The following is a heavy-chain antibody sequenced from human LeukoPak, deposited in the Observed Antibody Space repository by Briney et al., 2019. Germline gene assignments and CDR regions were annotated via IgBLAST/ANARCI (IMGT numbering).Heavy chain of an antibody. CDR1: GFTFSHAW. CDR3: TVDTNTDSQYY. V-gene: IGHV3-15*01. J-gene: IGHJ4*02. CDR2: IKSKTDGGTT. Sequence: GGSLRLSCGGSGFTFSHAWMSWVRQGPGKGLEWVGRIKSKTDGGTTDYAAPVNGRFTISRDDSENTLYLQMNSLKTEDTAVYYCTVDTNTDSQYYWGQGTLVTVSS. D-gene: IGHD2-8*01.